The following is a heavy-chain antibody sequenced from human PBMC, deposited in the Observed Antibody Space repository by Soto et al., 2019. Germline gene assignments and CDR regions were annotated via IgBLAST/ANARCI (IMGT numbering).Heavy chain of an antibody. J-gene: IGHJ4*02. V-gene: IGHV3-30*18. CDR2: ISYDGSNK. Sequence: QVQLVESGGGVVQPGRSLRLSCAASGFTFSSYGMHWVRQAPGKGLEWVAVISYDGSNKYYADSVKGRFTISRDNSKNTLYLQMNSLRAEDTAVYYCAKESLYSSVSDYWGQGTLVTVSS. D-gene: IGHD6-19*01. CDR3: AKESLYSSVSDY. CDR1: GFTFSSYG.